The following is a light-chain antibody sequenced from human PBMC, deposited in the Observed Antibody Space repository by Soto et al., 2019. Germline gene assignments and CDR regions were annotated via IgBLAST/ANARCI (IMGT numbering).Light chain of an antibody. J-gene: IGKJ4*01. V-gene: IGKV1-9*01. Sequence: DILLTQSPSSLSASVGDRVTITCRASQGINTDLAWYQQKPGKAPKSLIYSASSLQRGGPSRFSGSESRTQFTVTVTILHPEDFATYYCQQVKSYPLTFGGVTKVDIK. CDR3: QQVKSYPLT. CDR1: QGINTD. CDR2: SAS.